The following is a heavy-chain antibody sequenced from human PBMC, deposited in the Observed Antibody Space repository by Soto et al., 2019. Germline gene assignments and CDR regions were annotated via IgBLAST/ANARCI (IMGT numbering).Heavy chain of an antibody. V-gene: IGHV4-4*02. Sequence: SETMCLTCAVAGGYISSSDWWSWVRQPPGKGLEWIGEIYHSGSTNYNPSLKSRVTISVDKSKNQFSLKLSSVTAADTAVYYCARAAMGGSSWPFDYWGQGTLVTVSS. D-gene: IGHD6-13*01. J-gene: IGHJ4*02. CDR3: ARAAMGGSSWPFDY. CDR1: GGYISSSDW. CDR2: IYHSGST.